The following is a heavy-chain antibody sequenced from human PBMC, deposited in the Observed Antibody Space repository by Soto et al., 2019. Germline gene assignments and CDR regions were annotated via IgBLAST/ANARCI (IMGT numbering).Heavy chain of an antibody. CDR3: ARVHIPTYYYDSSGYYSNWFDP. CDR2: IIPIFGKP. V-gene: IGHV1-69*05. D-gene: IGHD3-22*01. J-gene: IGHJ5*02. CDR1: GGIFSTYA. Sequence: SVKVSCKAPGGIFSTYAISWVRQAPGQGLEWMGGIIPIFGKPDYAQKFQGWVTMTRDTSISTAYMELSRLRSDDTAVYYCARVHIPTYYYDSSGYYSNWFDPWGQGTLVTVSS.